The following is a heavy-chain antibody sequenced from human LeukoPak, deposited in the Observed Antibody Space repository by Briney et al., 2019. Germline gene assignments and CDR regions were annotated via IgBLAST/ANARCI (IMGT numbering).Heavy chain of an antibody. J-gene: IGHJ4*02. CDR3: ARGSEDYDFWSGPDNDDY. D-gene: IGHD3-3*01. V-gene: IGHV1-2*02. CDR1: GYTFTDSY. CDR2: INPNSGGT. Sequence: ASVKVSCKASGYTFTDSYMDWVRQAPGQGLEWMGWINPNSGGTNYAQKFQGRVTMTRDTSISTAYMELSRLRSDDTAVYYCARGSEDYDFWSGPDNDDYWGQGTLVTVSS.